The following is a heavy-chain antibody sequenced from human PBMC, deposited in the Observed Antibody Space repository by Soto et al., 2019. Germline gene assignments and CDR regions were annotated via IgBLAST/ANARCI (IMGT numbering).Heavy chain of an antibody. D-gene: IGHD3-22*01. CDR2: IYHSGST. V-gene: IGHV4-30-2*01. CDR3: ARTSGYYKTLDY. J-gene: IGHJ4*02. Sequence: PSETLSLTCAVSGGSISSGGYSWSWIRQPPGKGLEWIGYIYHSGSTYYNPSLKSRVTISVDRSKNQFSLKLSSVTAADTAVYYCARTSGYYKTLDYWGQGTLVTLSS. CDR1: GGSISSGGYS.